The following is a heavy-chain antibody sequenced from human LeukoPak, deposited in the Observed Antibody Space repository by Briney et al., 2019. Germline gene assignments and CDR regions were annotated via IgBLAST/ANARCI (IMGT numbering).Heavy chain of an antibody. CDR3: TIGTGDY. V-gene: IGHV3-15*01. D-gene: IGHD3-10*01. CDR1: GFIFSNAW. Sequence: GGSLRLSCAASGFIFSNAWMTWVRQAPGKGLEWVGRIKRKTDGGTTDYAAPVKGRFTISRDDSKNTLYLQMNSLKTEDTAVYYCTIGTGDYWGQGTLVTVSS. CDR2: IKRKTDGGTT. J-gene: IGHJ4*02.